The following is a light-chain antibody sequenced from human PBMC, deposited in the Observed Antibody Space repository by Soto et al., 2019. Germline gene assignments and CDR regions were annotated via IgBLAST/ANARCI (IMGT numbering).Light chain of an antibody. V-gene: IGKV3D-15*02. Sequence: EIVMTQSPATLSLSPGERATLSCRASQSVSSNLAWYEQKPGQAPRLLIYGASTRAAGIPARFSGSGSGTDFTHTISSLQSEDFALYYCQQYNDSPTFGQGTKVEIK. CDR3: QQYNDSPT. CDR2: GAS. CDR1: QSVSSN. J-gene: IGKJ1*01.